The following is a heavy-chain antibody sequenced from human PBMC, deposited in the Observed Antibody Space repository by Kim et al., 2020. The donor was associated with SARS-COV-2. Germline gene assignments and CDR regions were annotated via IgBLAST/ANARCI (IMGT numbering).Heavy chain of an antibody. D-gene: IGHD5-12*01. Sequence: GGSLRLSCAASGFTFDDSAMHWVRQAPGKGLEWVSLISGDGGSTYYADSVKGRFTISRDNSKNSLYLQMNSLRTEDTALYYCAKDIGVVATRGGFDYWGQGTLVTVSS. CDR2: ISGDGGST. J-gene: IGHJ4*02. V-gene: IGHV3-43*02. CDR1: GFTFDDSA. CDR3: AKDIGVVATRGGFDY.